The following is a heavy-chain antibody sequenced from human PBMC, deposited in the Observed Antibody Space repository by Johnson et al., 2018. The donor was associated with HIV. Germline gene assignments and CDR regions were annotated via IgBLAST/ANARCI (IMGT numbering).Heavy chain of an antibody. J-gene: IGHJ3*02. CDR3: AKDRCGGSYPDAFDI. CDR2: ISYDGSNK. D-gene: IGHD1-26*01. Sequence: QVLLVESGGGVVQPGRSLRLSCAASGFTFSSYAMHWVRQAPGKGLEWVAVISYDGSNKYYADSVKGRFTISRDNSKNTLYLQMNSLRAEDTAVYYCAKDRCGGSYPDAFDIWGQGAMVTVSS. CDR1: GFTFSSYA. V-gene: IGHV3-30*04.